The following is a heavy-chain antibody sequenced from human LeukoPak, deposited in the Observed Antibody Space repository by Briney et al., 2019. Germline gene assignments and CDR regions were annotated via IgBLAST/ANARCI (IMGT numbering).Heavy chain of an antibody. D-gene: IGHD5-18*01. J-gene: IGHJ4*02. Sequence: PGGSLRFSCAASGFTISSNYMSWVRQAPGKGLEWVSVIYTGGSTHYADSVKGRFTTSRDNSKNTLYLQMNSLRAEDTAVYYCARGVSGYSYGSRFDYWGQGTLVTVSS. CDR2: IYTGGST. CDR1: GFTISSNY. V-gene: IGHV3-53*01. CDR3: ARGVSGYSYGSRFDY.